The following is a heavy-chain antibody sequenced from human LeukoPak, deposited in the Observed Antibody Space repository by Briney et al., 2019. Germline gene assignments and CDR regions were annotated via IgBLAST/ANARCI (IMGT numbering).Heavy chain of an antibody. CDR1: GFTFSNAW. D-gene: IGHD2-15*01. J-gene: IGHJ4*02. CDR3: SGYCSGGSCYYVDY. V-gene: IGHV3-15*01. CDR2: IKRKTDGGTT. Sequence: GSLRLSCAASGFTFSNAWMYWVRQAPGKGLEWVGRIKRKTDGGTTDYATPVKGRFTISRDDSKNTLYLQMNSLKTEDTAVYYCSGYCSGGSCYYVDYWGQGTLVTVSS.